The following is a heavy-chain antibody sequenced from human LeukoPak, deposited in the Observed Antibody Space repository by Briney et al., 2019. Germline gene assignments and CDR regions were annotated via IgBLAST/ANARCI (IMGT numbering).Heavy chain of an antibody. Sequence: SETLSLTCTVSGGSISSSSYYWGWIRQPPGKGLEWIGSIYYSGSTYYNPSLKSRVTISVDTSKNQFSLKLSSVTAADTAVYYCARRGTTGTTGIDYWGQGTLVTVSS. CDR3: ARRGTTGTTGIDY. J-gene: IGHJ4*01. V-gene: IGHV4-39*01. D-gene: IGHD1-1*01. CDR1: GGSISSSSYY. CDR2: IYYSGST.